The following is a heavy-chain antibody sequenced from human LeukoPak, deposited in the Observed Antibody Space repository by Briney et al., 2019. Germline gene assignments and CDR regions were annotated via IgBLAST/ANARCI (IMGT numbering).Heavy chain of an antibody. CDR3: ARGFGTRLYFDY. CDR1: GGSFSGYY. Sequence: PSETLSLTCAVYGGSFSGYYWSWIRQPPGKGLEWIGEINHSGSTNYNPSLKSRVTISVDTSKNQFSLKLSSVTAADTAVYYCARGFGTRLYFDYWGQGTLVTVSS. D-gene: IGHD3-10*01. CDR2: INHSGST. J-gene: IGHJ4*02. V-gene: IGHV4-34*01.